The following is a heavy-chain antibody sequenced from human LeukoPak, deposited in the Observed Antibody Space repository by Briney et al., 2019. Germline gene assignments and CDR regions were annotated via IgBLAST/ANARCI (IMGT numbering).Heavy chain of an antibody. D-gene: IGHD3-22*01. CDR3: ARDSPNYYDSSGYYSDWFDP. Sequence: SETLSLTCTVSGGSISSYYWSWIRQPPGKGLEWIGYIYYSGSASYNPSLKSRVTISVDTSKNQFSLKLSSVTAADTAVYYCARDSPNYYDSSGYYSDWFDPWGQGTLVTVSS. CDR2: IYYSGSA. V-gene: IGHV4-59*01. CDR1: GGSISSYY. J-gene: IGHJ5*02.